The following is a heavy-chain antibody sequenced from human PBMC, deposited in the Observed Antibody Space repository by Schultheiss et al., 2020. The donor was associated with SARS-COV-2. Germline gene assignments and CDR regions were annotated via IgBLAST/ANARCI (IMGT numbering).Heavy chain of an antibody. CDR1: GGSISSYY. D-gene: IGHD3-16*01. Sequence: SQTLSLTCTVSGGSISSYYWSWIRQPPGKGLEWIGRIYISGSTNYNPSLKSRVTMSVDTSKNQFSLKLSSVTAADTAVYYCARDHFGQIPPLNWFDPWGQGTLVTVSS. CDR3: ARDHFGQIPPLNWFDP. V-gene: IGHV4-4*07. J-gene: IGHJ5*02. CDR2: IYISGST.